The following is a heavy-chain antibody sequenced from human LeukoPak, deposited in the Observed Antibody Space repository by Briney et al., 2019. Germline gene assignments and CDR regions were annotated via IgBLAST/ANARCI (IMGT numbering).Heavy chain of an antibody. D-gene: IGHD2/OR15-2a*01. CDR3: AKDLGNIHYYYMDV. J-gene: IGHJ6*03. V-gene: IGHV3-30*02. Sequence: GGSLRLSCAASGFTFSSYGTHWVRQAPGKGLEWVAFIRYDGSNKYYADSVKGRFTISRDNSKNTLYLQMNSLRAEDTAVYYCAKDLGNIHYYYMDVWGKGTTVTVSS. CDR1: GFTFSSYG. CDR2: IRYDGSNK.